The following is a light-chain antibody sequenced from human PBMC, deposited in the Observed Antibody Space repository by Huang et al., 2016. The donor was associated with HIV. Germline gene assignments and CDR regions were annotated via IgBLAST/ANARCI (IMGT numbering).Light chain of an antibody. CDR1: QSVRSY. CDR3: QQRSAWPLT. J-gene: IGKJ4*01. V-gene: IGKV3-11*01. Sequence: EIVLTQSPATLSLSPGERATLSCRASQSVRSYLAWYQQKPGQAPRLLIYDASNMATGIPARFSGSGSGTDFTLTISNLQSEDFVVYYCQQRSAWPLTFGGGTKVEI. CDR2: DAS.